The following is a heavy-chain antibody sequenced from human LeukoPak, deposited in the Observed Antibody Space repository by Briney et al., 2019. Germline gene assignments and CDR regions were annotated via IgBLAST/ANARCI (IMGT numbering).Heavy chain of an antibody. CDR1: GGPISSYY. CDR2: IYYSGST. D-gene: IGHD5-18*01. CDR3: ARTRDRDTAMADY. Sequence: SETLSLTCTVSGGPISSYYWSWIRQPPGKGLEWIGYIYYSGSTNYNPSLKSRVTISVDTSKNQFSLKLSSVTAADTAVYYCARTRDRDTAMADYWGQGTLVTVSS. J-gene: IGHJ4*02. V-gene: IGHV4-59*08.